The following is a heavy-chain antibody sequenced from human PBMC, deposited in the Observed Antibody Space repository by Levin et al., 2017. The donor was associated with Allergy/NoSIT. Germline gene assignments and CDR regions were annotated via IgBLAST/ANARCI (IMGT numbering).Heavy chain of an antibody. D-gene: IGHD6-19*01. CDR2: ISPNNGHT. J-gene: IGHJ3*02. V-gene: IGHV1-18*01. Sequence: ASVKVSCKASGYTFRVYGIIWVRQAPGEGLEWLGWISPNNGHTKVSHKVQGRVTMTTDASTTTAYLDIRRLTSDDTAVYYCARELGTGWYDNAFEIRGQGPLVAVSS. CDR3: ARELGTGWYDNAFEI. CDR1: GYTFRVYG.